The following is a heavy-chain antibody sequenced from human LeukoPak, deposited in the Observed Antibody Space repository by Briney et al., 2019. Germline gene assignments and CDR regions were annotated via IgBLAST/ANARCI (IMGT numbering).Heavy chain of an antibody. CDR2: ISWNSGSI. D-gene: IGHD3-22*01. CDR1: GFTVSSTY. Sequence: GGSLRLSCAASGFTVSSTYMSWVRQAPGKGLEWVSGISWNSGSIGYADSVKGRFTISRDNAKNSLYLQMNSLRAEDTALYYCAKDDSSGSFDYWGQGTLVTVSS. V-gene: IGHV3-9*01. CDR3: AKDDSSGSFDY. J-gene: IGHJ4*02.